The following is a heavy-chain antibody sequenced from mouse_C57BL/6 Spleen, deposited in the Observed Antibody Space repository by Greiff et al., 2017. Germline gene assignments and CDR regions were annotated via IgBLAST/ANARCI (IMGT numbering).Heavy chain of an antibody. D-gene: IGHD2-3*01. V-gene: IGHV5-12*01. CDR1: GFTFSDYY. CDR2: ISNGGGST. J-gene: IGHJ4*01. Sequence: EVKVVESGGGLVQPGGSLKLSCAASGFTFSDYYMYWVRQTPEKRLEWVAYISNGGGSTYYPDTVKGRFTISRDNAKNTLYLQMSRLKSEDTAMYYCARRPYDGYYDYYAMDYWGQGTSVTVSS. CDR3: ARRPYDGYYDYYAMDY.